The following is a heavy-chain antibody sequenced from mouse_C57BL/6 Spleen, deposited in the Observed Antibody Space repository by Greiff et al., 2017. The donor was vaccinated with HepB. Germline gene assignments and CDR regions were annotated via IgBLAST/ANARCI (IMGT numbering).Heavy chain of an antibody. Sequence: QVQLQQSGPGLVQPSQSLSITCTVSGFSLTSYGVHWVRQSPGKGLEWLGVIWSGGSTDYKAAIMSRLSITKDNSKSHVFFKMNSLQADDTAIYYCAKGSSSFAYWGQGTLVTVSA. CDR3: AKGSSSFAY. CDR1: GFSLTSYG. D-gene: IGHD1-1*01. J-gene: IGHJ3*01. CDR2: IWSGGST. V-gene: IGHV2-5*01.